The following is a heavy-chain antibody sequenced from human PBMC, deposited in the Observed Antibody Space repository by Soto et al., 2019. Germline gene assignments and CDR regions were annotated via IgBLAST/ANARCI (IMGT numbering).Heavy chain of an antibody. J-gene: IGHJ4*02. CDR3: ARDGYNPYWFLT. V-gene: IGHV3-53*01. D-gene: IGHD2-8*02. CDR2: IYKDGNT. Sequence: PGGSLRLSCAVSGVTVSNNYMSWVRQAPGKGLELVSIIYKDGNTYYADSVEGRFTISRDNSKNTLDLQMNRLRAEDTAVYYCARDGYNPYWFLTRGPGTLVTVSS. CDR1: GVTVSNNY.